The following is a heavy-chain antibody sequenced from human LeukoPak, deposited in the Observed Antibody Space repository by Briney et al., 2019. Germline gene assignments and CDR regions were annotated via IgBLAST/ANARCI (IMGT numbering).Heavy chain of an antibody. CDR1: GGSISSSSYY. V-gene: IGHV4-39*01. CDR2: IYYSGST. D-gene: IGHD5-12*01. CDR3: ARSGSGPGIYYFDY. J-gene: IGHJ4*02. Sequence: SETLSLTCTVSGGSISSSSYYWGWIRQPPGKGLEWIGSIYYSGSTYYNPSLKSRVTISVDTSKNQFSLKLSSVTAADTAVYYGARSGSGPGIYYFDYWGQGTLVTVSS.